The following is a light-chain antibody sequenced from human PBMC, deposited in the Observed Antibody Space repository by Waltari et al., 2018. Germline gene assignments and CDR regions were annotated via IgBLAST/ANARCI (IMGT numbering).Light chain of an antibody. V-gene: IGLV1-47*01. CDR2: RNN. Sequence: QSLLTQPPSASGTPGQRAAISSPGSGSNIGNDFVNWYQQRPRTSPELRFHRNNQRPSGVPVRISGSKSGTSASLAVSGLRSEDEADFYCAAWDDSLSTWVFGGGTKLTVL. J-gene: IGLJ3*02. CDR1: GSNIGNDF. CDR3: AAWDDSLSTWV.